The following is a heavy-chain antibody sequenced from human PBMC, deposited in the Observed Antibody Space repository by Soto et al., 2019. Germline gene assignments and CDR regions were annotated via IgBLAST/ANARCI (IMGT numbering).Heavy chain of an antibody. CDR1: GGTFSSYA. V-gene: IGHV1-69*13. D-gene: IGHD3-10*01. Sequence: ASVKVSCKASGGTFSSYAISWVRQAPGQGLEWMGGIIPIFGTANYAQKFQGRVTITADESTSTAYMELSSLRSEDTAVYYCARDSGVTMVRGVTSDAFDIWGQGTMVTVSS. CDR2: IIPIFGTA. J-gene: IGHJ3*02. CDR3: ARDSGVTMVRGVTSDAFDI.